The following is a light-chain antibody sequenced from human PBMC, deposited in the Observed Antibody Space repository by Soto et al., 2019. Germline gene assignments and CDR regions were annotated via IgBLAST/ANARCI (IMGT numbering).Light chain of an antibody. CDR3: LQDFNFPWT. V-gene: IGKV1-6*01. Sequence: AIQMTQSPSSLSASVGDRVTITCRASQDIRRDLGWYQQKPGKAPKLLIYTASELQSGVPSRFSGSGSGTAFTLTIGSLQPEDFATYYCLQDFNFPWTFRQGTKVEIK. CDR1: QDIRRD. J-gene: IGKJ1*01. CDR2: TAS.